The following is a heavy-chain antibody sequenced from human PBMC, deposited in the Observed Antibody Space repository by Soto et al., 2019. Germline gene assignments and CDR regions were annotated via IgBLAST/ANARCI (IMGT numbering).Heavy chain of an antibody. CDR1: GTSISSYY. CDR2: IHYSGTT. Sequence: PSETLSLTCSVSGTSISSYYWSWIRQPPGKGLEWIANIHYSGTTNNTPSLASRVTLSVDTSKNQFSLKMTSVTAADRAMYFCARYNSYAIDYWGRGTLVTVSS. J-gene: IGHJ4*02. V-gene: IGHV4-59*01. D-gene: IGHD2-8*01. CDR3: ARYNSYAIDY.